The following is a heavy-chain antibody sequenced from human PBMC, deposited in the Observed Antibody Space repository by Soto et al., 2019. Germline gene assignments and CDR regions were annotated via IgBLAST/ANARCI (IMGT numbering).Heavy chain of an antibody. CDR2: ISSSSSTI. V-gene: IGHV3-48*02. CDR1: GFTFSSYS. J-gene: IGHJ4*02. CDR3: ARDPGYYYDSSGYLFDY. Sequence: QPGGSLRLSCAASGFTFSSYSMNWVRQAPGKGLEWVSYISSSSSTIYYADSVKGRFTISRDNAKNSLYLQMNSLRDEDTAVYYCARDPGYYYDSSGYLFDYWGQGTLVTVSS. D-gene: IGHD3-22*01.